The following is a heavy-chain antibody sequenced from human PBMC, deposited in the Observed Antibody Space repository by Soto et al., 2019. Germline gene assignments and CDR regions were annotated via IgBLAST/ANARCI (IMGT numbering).Heavy chain of an antibody. CDR2: VHHSGGT. Sequence: QVQLQESGPGQVEPSGTLSLTCAVSSGSISSDNWWSWVRQSPEKGLEWIGEVHHSGGTNYNPSLKSRVTMLVDTPKNQFALKLGFVTAADSAVYYCTRVDLTDLRGWAIRSSYYYYMAVWGKGTTVTVSS. CDR1: SGSISSDNW. CDR3: TRVDLTDLRGWAIRSSYYYYMAV. V-gene: IGHV4-4*02. J-gene: IGHJ6*03. D-gene: IGHD3-9*01.